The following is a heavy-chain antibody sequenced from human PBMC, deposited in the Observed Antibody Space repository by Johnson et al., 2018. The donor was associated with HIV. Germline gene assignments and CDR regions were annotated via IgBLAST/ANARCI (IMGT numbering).Heavy chain of an antibody. CDR1: GFTFSSYG. CDR2: IRYDGSNK. Sequence: QVQLVESGGGLVKPGGSLRLSCAASGFTFSSYGMHWVRQAPGKGLEWVAFIRYDGSNKYYADSVKGRFTISRDNSKNTLYLQMNSLRAEDMAVYYCARASGEWDAFDIWGQGTVVTVSS. D-gene: IGHD3-10*01. CDR3: ARASGEWDAFDI. V-gene: IGHV3-30*02. J-gene: IGHJ3*02.